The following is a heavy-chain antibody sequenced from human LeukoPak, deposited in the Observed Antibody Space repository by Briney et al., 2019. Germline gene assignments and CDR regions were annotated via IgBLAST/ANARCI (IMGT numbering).Heavy chain of an antibody. D-gene: IGHD6-13*01. V-gene: IGHV4-59*01. CDR3: ARDRVGGYTYAFDI. Sequence: PSETLSLTCTVSGGSISSYYWSWIRQLPGKGLEWIGYIYYSGSTNYNPSLKSRVTISVDTSKNQFSLKLSSVTAADTAVYYCARDRVGGYTYAFDIWGQGTMVTVSS. CDR1: GGSISSYY. J-gene: IGHJ3*02. CDR2: IYYSGST.